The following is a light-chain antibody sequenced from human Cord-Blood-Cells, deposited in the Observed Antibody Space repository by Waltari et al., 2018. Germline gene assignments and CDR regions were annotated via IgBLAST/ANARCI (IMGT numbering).Light chain of an antibody. V-gene: IGLV2-23*01. CDR3: CSYAGSSTVV. CDR1: SSDVGGYNL. J-gene: IGLJ2*01. CDR2: EGI. Sequence: QSALTQPASVSGSPGQSITIPCTGTSSDVGGYNLFSWYQQHPGKAPKLMIYEGIKRPSGVSNRFSGSKSGNTASLTISGLQAEDEADYYCCSYAGSSTVVFGGGTKLTVL.